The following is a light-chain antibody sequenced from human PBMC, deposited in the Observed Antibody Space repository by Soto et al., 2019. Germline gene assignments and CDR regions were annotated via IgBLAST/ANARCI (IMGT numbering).Light chain of an antibody. CDR3: QQYNGYWT. V-gene: IGKV1-5*03. Sequence: DIQMTQSPSTLSASVGDRVTITCRASQSISDSLAWYQQKPGKAPKLLIYESSNLKSGVPSRFSGSGSGTEYTLTVSSLQPDDLASYYCQQYNGYWTFGQGTNVEIK. J-gene: IGKJ1*01. CDR2: ESS. CDR1: QSISDS.